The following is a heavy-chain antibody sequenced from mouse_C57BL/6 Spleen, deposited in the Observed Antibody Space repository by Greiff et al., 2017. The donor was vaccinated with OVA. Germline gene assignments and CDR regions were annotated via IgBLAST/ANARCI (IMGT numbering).Heavy chain of an antibody. Sequence: EVQGVESGGDLVKPGGSLKLSCAASGFTFSSYGMSWVRQTPDKRLEWVATISSGGSYTYYPDSVKGRFTISRDNAKNTLYLQMSSLKSEDTAMYYCARRGHSNYYAMDYWGQGTSVTVSS. D-gene: IGHD2-5*01. CDR3: ARRGHSNYYAMDY. CDR2: ISSGGSYT. J-gene: IGHJ4*01. CDR1: GFTFSSYG. V-gene: IGHV5-6*01.